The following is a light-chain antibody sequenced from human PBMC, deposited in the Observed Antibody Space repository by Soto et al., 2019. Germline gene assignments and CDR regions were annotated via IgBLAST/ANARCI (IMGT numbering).Light chain of an antibody. CDR2: GAS. V-gene: IGKV3-20*01. Sequence: EIVLTQSPGTLSLSPGERATLSCTASQSLSSSYLAWYQQKPGQAPRLLIYGASGRATGIPDRFSGGGSGADFALTISRLVPGDSAMYYCQQYGSSTQTFGQGTTV. CDR3: QQYGSSTQT. CDR1: QSLSSSY. J-gene: IGKJ1*01.